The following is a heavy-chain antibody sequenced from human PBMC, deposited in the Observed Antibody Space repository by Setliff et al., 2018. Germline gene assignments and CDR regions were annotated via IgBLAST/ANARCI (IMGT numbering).Heavy chain of an antibody. CDR2: ISSSGSTI. D-gene: IGHD7-27*01. V-gene: IGHV3-11*04. J-gene: IGHJ3*02. CDR3: ARDRRPFNWGGNDAFDI. CDR1: GFTFSDYY. Sequence: LRLSCAASGFTFSDYYMTWIRQAPGKGLEWVSYISSSGSTIYYADSVKGRFTISRDNAKKSLYLQMNSLRAEDTAVYYCARDRRPFNWGGNDAFDIWGQGTMVTVSS.